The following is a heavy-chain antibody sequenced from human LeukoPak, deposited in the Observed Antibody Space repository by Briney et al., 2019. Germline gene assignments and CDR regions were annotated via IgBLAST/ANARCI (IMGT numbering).Heavy chain of an antibody. V-gene: IGHV3-30*02. Sequence: PGGPLRLSCAASGFTFSSYGMHWVRQAPGKGLDWVAFIPYDGSNKYYADSVKGRFTISRDNSKNTLYLQMNSLRAEDTAVYYCAKDQSDDYFYGMDVWGQGTTVTVSS. CDR1: GFTFSSYG. J-gene: IGHJ6*02. CDR2: IPYDGSNK. CDR3: AKDQSDDYFYGMDV.